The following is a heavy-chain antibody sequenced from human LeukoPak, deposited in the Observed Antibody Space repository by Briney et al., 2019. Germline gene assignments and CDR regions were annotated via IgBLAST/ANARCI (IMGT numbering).Heavy chain of an antibody. CDR1: GFTFSSYS. J-gene: IGHJ3*02. V-gene: IGHV3-21*04. CDR3: ARVDLSAFDI. CDR2: ISSSSSYI. Sequence: TGGSLRLSCAASGFTFSSYSMNWVRQAPGKGLEWVSSISSSSSYIYYADSVKGRFTISRDNAKNSLYLQMNSLRAEDTAVYYCARVDLSAFDIWGQGTMVTVSS.